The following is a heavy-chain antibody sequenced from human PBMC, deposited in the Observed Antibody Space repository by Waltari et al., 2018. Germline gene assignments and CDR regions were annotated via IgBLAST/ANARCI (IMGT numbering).Heavy chain of an antibody. D-gene: IGHD6-19*01. CDR3: ARSLAVANTLTHYYYMDV. J-gene: IGHJ6*03. Sequence: QVQLQESGPGLVQPSGTLSLTCAVSGGSISRSDWWSWVRQPPGKGLEWIGEIYHSGSTNYNPSLKSRVTISVDKSKNQFSLKLTSVTAADSAVYLCARSLAVANTLTHYYYMDVWGKGTTVTVSS. CDR2: IYHSGST. V-gene: IGHV4-4*02. CDR1: GGSISRSDW.